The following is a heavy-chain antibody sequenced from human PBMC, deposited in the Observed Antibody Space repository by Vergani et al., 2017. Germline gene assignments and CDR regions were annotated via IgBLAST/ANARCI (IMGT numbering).Heavy chain of an antibody. J-gene: IGHJ4*02. CDR3: ARGAYEDPGPIDY. CDR1: GGTFSSYA. V-gene: IGHV1-8*02. D-gene: IGHD2-15*01. CDR2: MNPNSGNT. Sequence: QVQLVQSGAEVKKPGSSVKVSCKASGGTFSSYAISWVRQAPGQGLEWRGWMNPNSGNTGYAQKFQGRVTMTRNTSISTAYMELSSLRSEDTAVYYCARGAYEDPGPIDYWGQGTLVTVSS.